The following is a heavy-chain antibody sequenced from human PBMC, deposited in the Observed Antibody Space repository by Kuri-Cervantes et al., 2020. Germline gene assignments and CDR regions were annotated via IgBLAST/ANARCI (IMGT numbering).Heavy chain of an antibody. D-gene: IGHD4-23*01. J-gene: IGHJ4*02. Sequence: ASVKVSCKASGYTFTGFHMHWVRQAPGQGLEWMGWINPNSGGTNYAQKFQGRVTMARDTSIKTAYMELRRLRSDDTAVYYCAREVRDFDDPRGDYWGQGALVTVSS. CDR1: GYTFTGFH. CDR3: AREVRDFDDPRGDY. CDR2: INPNSGGT. V-gene: IGHV1-2*02.